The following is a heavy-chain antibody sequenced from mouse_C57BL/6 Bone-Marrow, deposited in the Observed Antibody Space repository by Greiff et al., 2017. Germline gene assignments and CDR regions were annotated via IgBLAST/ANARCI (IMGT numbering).Heavy chain of an antibody. Sequence: QVQLQQPGAELVRPGSSVKLSCKASGYTFTSYWMDWVKQMPGQGLEWIGNIYPSDSETHYNQKFKDKATLTVDKSSSTAYMQLSSLTSEDSAVYYCAREGVYYGNYAMDYWGQGTSVTVSS. CDR3: AREGVYYGNYAMDY. CDR1: GYTFTSYW. D-gene: IGHD1-1*01. CDR2: IYPSDSET. J-gene: IGHJ4*01. V-gene: IGHV1-61*01.